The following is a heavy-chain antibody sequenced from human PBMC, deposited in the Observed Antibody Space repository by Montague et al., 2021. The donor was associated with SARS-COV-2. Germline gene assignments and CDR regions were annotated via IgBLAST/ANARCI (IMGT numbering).Heavy chain of an antibody. D-gene: IGHD1-7*01. J-gene: IGHJ4*02. Sequence: SLRLSCAASGFTFSQYPMHWVRQAPGKGLEWVAVITPSGGNKFYTDSVQGRFTISRDNSKNTLYLQMISLRAEDTAVYYCGRAPTTDFDYWGQGTLVTVSS. CDR3: GRAPTTDFDY. CDR2: ITPSGGNK. V-gene: IGHV3-30*04. CDR1: GFTFSQYP.